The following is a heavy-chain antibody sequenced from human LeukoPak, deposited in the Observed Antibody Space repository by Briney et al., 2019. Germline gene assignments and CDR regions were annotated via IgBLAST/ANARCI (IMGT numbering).Heavy chain of an antibody. CDR2: IYPGASGDSAT. V-gene: IGHV5-51*01. J-gene: IGHJ4*02. D-gene: IGHD5-12*01. CDR3: ARHIVAPKNYDS. Sequence: KVSCKASGYSFTAYWIGWVRQMPGKGLEWMGIIYPGASGDSATRYNPSFQGQVTMSTDTSISTAYLQWSSLKASDTAMYYCARHIVAPKNYDSWGQGTLVTVSS. CDR1: GYSFTAYW.